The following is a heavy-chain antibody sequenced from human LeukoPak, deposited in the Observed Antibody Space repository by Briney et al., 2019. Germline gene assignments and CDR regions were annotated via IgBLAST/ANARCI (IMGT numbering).Heavy chain of an antibody. Sequence: ASVKVSCKASGYTFTGYYMHWVRQAPGQGLEWMGIINPSVGTTLYSQKFQGRVTLTRDTSTTTVYMELTSLRSDDTAVYFCAREEMMVILALDMWGQGTMVTVSS. CDR1: GYTFTGYY. CDR2: INPSVGTT. V-gene: IGHV1-46*01. D-gene: IGHD3-22*01. J-gene: IGHJ3*02. CDR3: AREEMMVILALDM.